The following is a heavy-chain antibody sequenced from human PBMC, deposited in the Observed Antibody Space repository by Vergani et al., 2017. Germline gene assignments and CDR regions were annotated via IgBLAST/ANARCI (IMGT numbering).Heavy chain of an antibody. CDR2: IYTSGRT. CDR3: ASWSYYYDSSGSLHDAFDI. V-gene: IGHV4-61*02. D-gene: IGHD3-22*01. CDR1: GGSISSGSYY. Sequence: QVQLQESGPGLVKPSQTLSLTCTVSGGSISSGSYYWSWIRQPAGKGLEWIGRIYTSGRTNYNPSLKSRVTISVDTSKNQFSLKLSSVTAADTAVYYCASWSYYYDSSGSLHDAFDIWGQGTMVTVSS. J-gene: IGHJ3*02.